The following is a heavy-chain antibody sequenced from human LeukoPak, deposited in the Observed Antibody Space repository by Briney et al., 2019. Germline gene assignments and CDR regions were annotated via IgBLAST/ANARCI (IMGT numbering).Heavy chain of an antibody. J-gene: IGHJ4*02. Sequence: GGSLRLSCAASAFTFSNYWMHWVRQAPGKGLVLVSRISSDGSSTSYADSVKGRFTISRDNAKNTLYLQMNSLRAEDTAVYYCVRTAPSAYGLLFDYWGQGTLVTVSS. CDR1: AFTFSNYW. D-gene: IGHD3-10*01. V-gene: IGHV3-74*01. CDR3: VRTAPSAYGLLFDY. CDR2: ISSDGSST.